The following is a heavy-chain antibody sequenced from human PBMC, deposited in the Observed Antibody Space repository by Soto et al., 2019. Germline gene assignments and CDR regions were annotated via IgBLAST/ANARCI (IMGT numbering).Heavy chain of an antibody. CDR2: IDKVGTDA. J-gene: IGHJ6*03. V-gene: IGHV3-74*01. CDR1: EFTFSGRS. CDR3: ARGWFGPDV. Sequence: EVQLVESGGGLVQPGGSLRLSCAASEFTFSGRSVHWVRQAPGKGLVWVSGIDKVGTDATYADSVKGRFTSSRDNAKKTVYLQMKSPGVEDTAVYYSARGWFGPDVWGKGTTVTVSS. D-gene: IGHD3-10*01.